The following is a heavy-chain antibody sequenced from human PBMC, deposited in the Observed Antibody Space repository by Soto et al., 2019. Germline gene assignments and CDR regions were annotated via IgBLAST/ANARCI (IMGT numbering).Heavy chain of an antibody. CDR2: ISGSGGST. D-gene: IGHD6-19*01. J-gene: IGHJ4*02. Sequence: PGGSLRLSCAASGFTFSSYAMSWVRQAPGKGLEWVSAISGSGGSTYYADSVKGRFTISRDNSKNTLYLQMNSLRSEDTAVYYCASSSGWFLWNLVYWGQGTLVTSPQ. CDR1: GFTFSSYA. V-gene: IGHV3-23*01. CDR3: ASSSGWFLWNLVY.